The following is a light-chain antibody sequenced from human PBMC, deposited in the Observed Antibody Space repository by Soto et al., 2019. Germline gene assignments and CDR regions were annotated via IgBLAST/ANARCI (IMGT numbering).Light chain of an antibody. Sequence: QTVVTQSPSASASLGASVKLTCTLSSGHSSYAIAWHQQQPEKGPRYLMKLNSDGSHSKGDGIPDRFSGSSSGAERYLTISSLQSEDEADYYCQTWGSGTVVFGGGIKLTVL. V-gene: IGLV4-69*01. CDR2: LNSDGSH. CDR3: QTWGSGTVV. CDR1: SGHSSYA. J-gene: IGLJ2*01.